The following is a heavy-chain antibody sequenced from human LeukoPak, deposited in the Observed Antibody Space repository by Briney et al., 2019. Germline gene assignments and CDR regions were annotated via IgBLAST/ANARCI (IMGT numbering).Heavy chain of an antibody. Sequence: ASETLSLTCAVYGGSFSGYYWGWIRQPPGKGLEWIGEINHSGSTNYNPSLKSRVTISVDTSKNQFSLKLSSVTAADTAVYYCARGRGDIVVVPAAPGYFDYWGQGALVTVSS. J-gene: IGHJ4*02. D-gene: IGHD2-2*01. CDR1: GGSFSGYY. CDR2: INHSGST. V-gene: IGHV4-34*01. CDR3: ARGRGDIVVVPAAPGYFDY.